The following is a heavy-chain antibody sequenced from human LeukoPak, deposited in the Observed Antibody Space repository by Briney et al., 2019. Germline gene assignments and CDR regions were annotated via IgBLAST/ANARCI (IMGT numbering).Heavy chain of an antibody. Sequence: GGSLRLSCAASGFTVSSKYMSWVRQAPGKGLECVSVIYTGGSTYYADSVKGRFTISRDNSENTPYLQMNSLRVEDTAVYYCTSTQPGMLCSSTSCSLDYWGQGALVTVSS. J-gene: IGHJ4*02. CDR1: GFTVSSKY. V-gene: IGHV3-53*01. CDR3: TSTQPGMLCSSTSCSLDY. D-gene: IGHD2-2*01. CDR2: IYTGGST.